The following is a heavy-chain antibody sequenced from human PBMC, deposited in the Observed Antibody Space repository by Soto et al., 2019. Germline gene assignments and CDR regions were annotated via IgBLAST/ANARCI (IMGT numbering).Heavy chain of an antibody. CDR2: IYYSGST. Sequence: QLQLQESGPGLVKPSETLSLTCTVSGGSISSSSYYWGWIRQPPGKGLEWIGSIYYSGSTYYNPSLKSRVTISVDTSKNQFSLKLSSVTAADTAVYYCARQRGLRYFDWQHRVGYWGQGTLVTVSS. J-gene: IGHJ4*02. D-gene: IGHD3-9*01. CDR1: GGSISSSSYY. V-gene: IGHV4-39*01. CDR3: ARQRGLRYFDWQHRVGY.